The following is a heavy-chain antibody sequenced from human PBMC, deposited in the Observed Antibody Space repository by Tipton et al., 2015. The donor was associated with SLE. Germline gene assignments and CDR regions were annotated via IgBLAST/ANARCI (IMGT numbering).Heavy chain of an antibody. Sequence: GSLRLSCAASGFSVSDKYMNWVRQAPGKGLEWVSVMYSGGTTYYADSMKGRFTIYRDNSQNTLYLQMNSLRAEDTAVYYCAKEEDPYGLDVWGQRTMVTVSS. J-gene: IGHJ6*02. CDR3: AKEEDPYGLDV. V-gene: IGHV3-66*01. CDR1: GFSVSDKY. CDR2: MYSGGTT.